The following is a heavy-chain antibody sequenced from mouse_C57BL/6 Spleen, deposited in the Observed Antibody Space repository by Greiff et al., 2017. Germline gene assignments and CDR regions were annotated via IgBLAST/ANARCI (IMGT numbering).Heavy chain of an antibody. D-gene: IGHD2-4*01. CDR3: ARDPHYDYDGGFAY. CDR1: GYAFSSSW. Sequence: QVQLQQSGPELVKPGASVKISCKASGYAFSSSWMNWVKQRPGKGLEWIGRIYPGDGDTNYNGKFKGKATLTADKSSSTAYMQLSSLTSEDSAVYFCARDPHYDYDGGFAYWGQGTLVTVSA. J-gene: IGHJ3*01. CDR2: IYPGDGDT. V-gene: IGHV1-82*01.